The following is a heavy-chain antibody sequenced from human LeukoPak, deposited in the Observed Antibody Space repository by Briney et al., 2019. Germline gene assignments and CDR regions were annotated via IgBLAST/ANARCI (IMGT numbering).Heavy chain of an antibody. CDR1: GFTFSSYW. J-gene: IGHJ1*01. D-gene: IGHD2-2*02. CDR3: AREKFGGCNSTSCYIYFQH. Sequence: PGGSLRLSCAASGFTFSSYWMSWVRQAPGKGLEWVANIKQDGSEKYYADSVKGRFIISRDNSKNTLYLQMNSLRAEDTAVYYCAREKFGGCNSTSCYIYFQHWGQGTLVTVSS. CDR2: IKQDGSEK. V-gene: IGHV3-7*01.